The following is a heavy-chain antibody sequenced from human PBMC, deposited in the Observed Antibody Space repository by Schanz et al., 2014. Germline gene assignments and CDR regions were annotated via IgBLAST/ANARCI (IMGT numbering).Heavy chain of an antibody. Sequence: EVHLLESGGSLVEPGGSLRLSCATSGFSLDIFAVSWVRQAPGKGLEWVSSFNDGGVNKYYADSVKGRFTISSDNSKSTLYLQMSSLRAEDTAVYYCAKGRFGELSAFDIWGQGTMVTVSS. D-gene: IGHD3-10*01. J-gene: IGHJ3*02. CDR2: FNDGGVNK. V-gene: IGHV3-23*01. CDR1: GFSLDIFA. CDR3: AKGRFGELSAFDI.